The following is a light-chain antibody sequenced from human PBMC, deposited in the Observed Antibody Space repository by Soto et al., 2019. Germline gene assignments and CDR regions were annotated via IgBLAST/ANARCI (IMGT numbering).Light chain of an antibody. CDR2: GNS. Sequence: QSVLTQPPSVSGAPGQRVTISCTGSSSNIGAGYDVHWYQQLPGTAPKLLIYGNSNRPSGVPDRLSGSKSGTSASLAITGFQAEDEADYYCQSYDSSLSAYVFGTGTKVTVL. CDR3: QSYDSSLSAYV. V-gene: IGLV1-40*01. J-gene: IGLJ1*01. CDR1: SSNIGAGYD.